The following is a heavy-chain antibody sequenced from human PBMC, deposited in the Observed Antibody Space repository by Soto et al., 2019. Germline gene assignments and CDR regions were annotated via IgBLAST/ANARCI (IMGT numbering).Heavy chain of an antibody. V-gene: IGHV1-18*01. Sequence: QVQLVQSGAEVKKPGASVTVSCKASGYTFTSFGISWVRQAPGQGLEWMGWISAFNGKTDYAQKFQGRVTMTTDTSTSTGYMELRSLTSDDTAIYYCARDYGDYFDNWFDPWGQGTLVTVS. CDR3: ARDYGDYFDNWFDP. CDR1: GYTFTSFG. D-gene: IGHD4-17*01. CDR2: ISAFNGKT. J-gene: IGHJ5*02.